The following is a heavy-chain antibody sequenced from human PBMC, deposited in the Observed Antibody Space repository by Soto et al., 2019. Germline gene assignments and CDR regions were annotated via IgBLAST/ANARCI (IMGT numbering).Heavy chain of an antibody. Sequence: EVQLVESGGGLVKPGGSLRLSCAASGFTFSNAWMSGVRQAPGKGLEWVGRIKSKTDGGTTDYAAPVKGRFTISRDDSQNTLYLQMNSLKSEDTAVYYCTTRGSWFGVSPYSYYGMDVWGQGTTVTVSS. D-gene: IGHD3-10*01. CDR3: TTRGSWFGVSPYSYYGMDV. V-gene: IGHV3-15*01. J-gene: IGHJ6*02. CDR2: IKSKTDGGTT. CDR1: GFTFSNAW.